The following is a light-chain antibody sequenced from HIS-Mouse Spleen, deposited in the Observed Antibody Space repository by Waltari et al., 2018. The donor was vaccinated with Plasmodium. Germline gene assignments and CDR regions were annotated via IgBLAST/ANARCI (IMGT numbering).Light chain of an antibody. Sequence: QSALTQPASVSGSPGQSIPSSCTGTSRDVGGYNFVSWYQQQPGKYPKLMIDDVSNRPSGVSNRFSGSKSGNTASLTISGLQAEDEADYYCSSYTSSSTLVFGGGTKLTVL. CDR1: SRDVGGYNF. J-gene: IGLJ2*01. CDR2: DVS. CDR3: SSYTSSSTLV. V-gene: IGLV2-14*03.